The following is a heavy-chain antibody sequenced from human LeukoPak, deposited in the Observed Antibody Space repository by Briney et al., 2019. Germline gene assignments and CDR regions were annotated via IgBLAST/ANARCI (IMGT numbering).Heavy chain of an antibody. J-gene: IGHJ4*02. D-gene: IGHD2-15*01. Sequence: GGSLRLSCAASGFTFSSYAMSWVRQAPGKGLEWVSAISGSGGSTYYADSVKGRFTISRDNAKNSLFLQMNSLRDEDTAVYYCASDSPGYDSGSYFAYWGQGTLVTVSS. CDR3: ASDSPGYDSGSYFAY. CDR2: ISGSGGST. V-gene: IGHV3-23*01. CDR1: GFTFSSYA.